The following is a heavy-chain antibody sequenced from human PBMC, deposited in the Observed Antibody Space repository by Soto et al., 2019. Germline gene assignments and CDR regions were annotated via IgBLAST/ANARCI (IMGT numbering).Heavy chain of an antibody. D-gene: IGHD3-10*01. CDR1: GGSISSCGYS. V-gene: IGHV4-30-2*01. J-gene: IGHJ4*02. CDR3: ARDQRRGVFDY. CDR2: IYHSGST. Sequence: TLSLTCAVSGGSISSCGYSWSWIRQPPGKGLEWIGYIYHSGSTYYNPSLKSRVTISVDRSKNQFSLKLSSVTAADTAVYYCARDQRRGVFDYWGQGTLVTVSS.